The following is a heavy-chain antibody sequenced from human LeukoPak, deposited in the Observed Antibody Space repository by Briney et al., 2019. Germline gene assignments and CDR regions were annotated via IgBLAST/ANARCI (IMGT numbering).Heavy chain of an antibody. CDR1: GYSISSGYF. CDR3: ASRRQLEVDY. V-gene: IGHV4-38-2*02. CDR2: INHSGST. D-gene: IGHD6-6*01. Sequence: SETLSLTCTVSGYSISSGYFWDWIRQPPGKGLEWTGEINHSGSTNYNPSLKSRVTISVDTSKNQFSLKLSSVTAADTAVYYCASRRQLEVDYWGQGTLVTVSS. J-gene: IGHJ4*02.